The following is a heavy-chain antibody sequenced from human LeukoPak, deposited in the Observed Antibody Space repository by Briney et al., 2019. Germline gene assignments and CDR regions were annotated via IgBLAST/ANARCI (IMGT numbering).Heavy chain of an antibody. J-gene: IGHJ4*02. Sequence: SETLSLTCTVSGGSISSGDYYWSWIRQPPGKGLEWIGYIYYSGSTYYNPSLKSRVTISVDTSKNQFSLKLSSVTAADTAVYYCARDYYGSGLGYFDYWGQGTLVTVSS. CDR1: GGSISSGDYY. CDR2: IYYSGST. V-gene: IGHV4-30-4*02. CDR3: ARDYYGSGLGYFDY. D-gene: IGHD3-10*01.